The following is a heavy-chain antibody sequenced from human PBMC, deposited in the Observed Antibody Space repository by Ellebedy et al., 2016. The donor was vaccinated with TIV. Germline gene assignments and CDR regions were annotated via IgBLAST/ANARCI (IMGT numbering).Heavy chain of an antibody. J-gene: IGHJ5*02. CDR3: AREWYSGSFDP. Sequence: GESLKISCAASGFTVSNNYMNWVRQAPGKGLEWVSVIYSGGSTYYAASVKGRFTISRHNSKNTLYLQMNSLRTEDTAVYYCAREWYSGSFDPWGPGTLVTVSS. CDR1: GFTVSNNY. V-gene: IGHV3-53*04. D-gene: IGHD1-26*01. CDR2: IYSGGST.